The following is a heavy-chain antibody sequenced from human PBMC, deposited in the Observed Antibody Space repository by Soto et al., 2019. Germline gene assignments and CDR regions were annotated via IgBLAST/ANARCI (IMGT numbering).Heavy chain of an antibody. CDR2: IYYSGST. CDR3: ASGYDILTGYPRGDYYGMDV. Sequence: SETLSLTCTVSNASISSRKWWTWVRQTPGKGLEWIGSIYYSGSTNYNPSLKSRVTISVDTSKNQFSLKLSSVTAADTAVYYCASGYDILTGYPRGDYYGMDVWGQGTTVTVSS. D-gene: IGHD3-9*01. J-gene: IGHJ6*02. V-gene: IGHV4-39*01. CDR1: NASISSRKW.